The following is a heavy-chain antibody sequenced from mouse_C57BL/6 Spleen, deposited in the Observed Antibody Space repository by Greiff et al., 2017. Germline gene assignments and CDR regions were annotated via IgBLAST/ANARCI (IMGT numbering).Heavy chain of an antibody. CDR1: GYTFTSYW. D-gene: IGHD2-12*01. J-gene: IGHJ4*01. Sequence: VQLQQPGAELVMPGASVKLSCKASGYTFTSYWMHWVKQRPGQGLEWIGEIDPSDSYTNYNQKFKGKSTLTVDKSSSTAYMQLSSLTSEDSAVYYCARGPYSPRGVDYWGQGTSVTVSS. V-gene: IGHV1-69*01. CDR2: IDPSDSYT. CDR3: ARGPYSPRGVDY.